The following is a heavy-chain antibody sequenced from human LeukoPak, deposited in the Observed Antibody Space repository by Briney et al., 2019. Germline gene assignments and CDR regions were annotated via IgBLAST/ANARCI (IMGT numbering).Heavy chain of an antibody. CDR1: GGSISSYY. CDR2: IYYSGST. Sequence: PSETLSLTCTVSGGSISSYYWSWIRQPPGKGLEWIGYIYYSGSTNYNPSLKSRVTISVDTSKNQFSLKLSSVTAADTAVYYCARRGRGDYYYYYYMDVWGKGTTVTVSS. CDR3: ARRGRGDYYYYYYMDV. J-gene: IGHJ6*03. D-gene: IGHD1-26*01. V-gene: IGHV4-59*01.